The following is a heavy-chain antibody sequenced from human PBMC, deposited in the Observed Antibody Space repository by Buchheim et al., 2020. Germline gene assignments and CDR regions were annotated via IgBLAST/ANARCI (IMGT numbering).Heavy chain of an antibody. Sequence: EVQLLESGGGLVQPGGSLRLSCAASGFTFSSYAMSWVRQAPGKGLEWVSAISGSGGSTYYADYVKGRFTISRDNSKTTLYLQMNSLRAEDTAVYYCAKDVFSRQWLELLLGYWGQGTL. CDR1: GFTFSSYA. J-gene: IGHJ4*02. V-gene: IGHV3-23*01. D-gene: IGHD6-19*01. CDR3: AKDVFSRQWLELLLGY. CDR2: ISGSGGST.